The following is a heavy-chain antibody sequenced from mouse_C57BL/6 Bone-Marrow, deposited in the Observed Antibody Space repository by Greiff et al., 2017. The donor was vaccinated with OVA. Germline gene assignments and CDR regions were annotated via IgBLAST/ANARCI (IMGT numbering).Heavy chain of an antibody. CDR1: GYSITSGYY. J-gene: IGHJ4*01. Sequence: EVQLQESGPGLVKPSQSLSLTCSVTGYSITSGYYWNWIRQFPGNKLEWMGYISYDGSNNYNPSLKNRISITRDTSKNQFFLKLNSVTTEDTATYYCARNADYSNYEYYAMDYWGQGTSVTVSS. CDR2: ISYDGSN. CDR3: ARNADYSNYEYYAMDY. V-gene: IGHV3-6*01. D-gene: IGHD2-5*01.